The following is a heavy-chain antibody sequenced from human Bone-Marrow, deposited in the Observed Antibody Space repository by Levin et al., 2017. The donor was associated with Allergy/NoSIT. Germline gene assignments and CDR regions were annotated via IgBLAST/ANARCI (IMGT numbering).Heavy chain of an antibody. Sequence: GGSLRLSCKASGYTFTDYYIHWLRQAPGQGLEWMGWINCHSGGTLYAQRFQGRVTLTKDTSISTAYMDLSTLGSDDTAVYYCARDPIREPGLSFNYWGQGTLVTVSS. CDR3: ARDPIREPGLSFNY. V-gene: IGHV1-2*02. CDR1: GYTFTDYY. CDR2: INCHSGGT. J-gene: IGHJ4*02. D-gene: IGHD1-14*01.